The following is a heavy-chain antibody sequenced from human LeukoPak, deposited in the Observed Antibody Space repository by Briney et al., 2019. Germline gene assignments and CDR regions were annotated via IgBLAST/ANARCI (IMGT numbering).Heavy chain of an antibody. V-gene: IGHV4-34*01. CDR1: GGSFSGYY. D-gene: IGHD3-3*01. CDR2: INHSGST. J-gene: IGHJ5*02. Sequence: SETLSLTCAVYGGSFSGYYWSGIRQPPGKGLEWMGEINHSGSTNYNPSLKSRVTISVDTSKNQFSLKLSSVTVADTAVYYCARAQRRITIFGVVLNWFDPWGQGTLVTVSS. CDR3: ARAQRRITIFGVVLNWFDP.